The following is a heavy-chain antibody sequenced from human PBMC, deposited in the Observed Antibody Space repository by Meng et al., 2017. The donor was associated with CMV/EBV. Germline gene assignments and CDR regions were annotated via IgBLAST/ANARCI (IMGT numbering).Heavy chain of an antibody. CDR1: GGSISSYY. V-gene: IGHV4-59*01. J-gene: IGHJ6*04. Sequence: SETLSLTCTVSGGSISSYYWSWIRQPPGKGLEWIGYIYYSGSTNYNPSLKSRVTISVDTSKNQFSLKLSSVTAADTAVYYCARSSYYDSSGYYYLGGMDGWGKG. CDR2: IYYSGST. CDR3: ARSSYYDSSGYYYLGGMDG. D-gene: IGHD3-22*01.